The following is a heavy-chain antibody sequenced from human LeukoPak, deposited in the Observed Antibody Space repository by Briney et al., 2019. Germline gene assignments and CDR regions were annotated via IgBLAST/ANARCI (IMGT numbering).Heavy chain of an antibody. CDR3: AGGQYFSDY. CDR2: ILNDGINK. D-gene: IGHD3-16*01. CDR1: GFTFSNYG. Sequence: GGSLRLSCAASGFTFSNYGMHWVRQAPGKGLEWVAVILNDGINKNYADSVKGRFTISRDNSKNTVFLQMNSLRAEDTAVYYCAGGQYFSDYWGQGTLVTVSS. V-gene: IGHV3-30*02. J-gene: IGHJ4*02.